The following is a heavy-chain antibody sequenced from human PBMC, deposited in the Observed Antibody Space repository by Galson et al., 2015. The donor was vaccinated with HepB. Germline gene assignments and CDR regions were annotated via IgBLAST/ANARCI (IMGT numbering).Heavy chain of an antibody. Sequence: SVKVSCKASGGTFSGYAISWVRQAPGQGLEWMGGIIPIFGTANYAQKFQGRVTITADKSTSTAYMELSSLRSEDTAVYYCASSYSGYDYVEYYGMDVWGQGTTVTVSS. D-gene: IGHD5-12*01. J-gene: IGHJ6*02. CDR3: ASSYSGYDYVEYYGMDV. CDR1: GGTFSGYA. CDR2: IIPIFGTA. V-gene: IGHV1-69*06.